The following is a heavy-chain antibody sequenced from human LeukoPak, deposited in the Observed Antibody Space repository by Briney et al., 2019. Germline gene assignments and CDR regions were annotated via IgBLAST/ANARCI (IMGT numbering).Heavy chain of an antibody. Sequence: ASVKVSCKASGYTFTGYYIHWVRQAPGQGLEWMGRINPNSGGTNYAQKFQGRVTMTRDTSISTAYMELSRLRSDDTAVYYCARARKGSGWYYFDYWGQGTLVTVSS. CDR3: ARARKGSGWYYFDY. J-gene: IGHJ4*02. CDR2: INPNSGGT. D-gene: IGHD6-19*01. V-gene: IGHV1-2*06. CDR1: GYTFTGYY.